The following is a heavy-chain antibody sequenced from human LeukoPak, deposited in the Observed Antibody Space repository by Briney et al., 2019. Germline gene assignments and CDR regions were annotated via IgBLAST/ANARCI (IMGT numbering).Heavy chain of an antibody. J-gene: IGHJ4*02. Sequence: PGGSLRLSCAASGFTFSSYGMHWVRQAPGKGLEWVAFIRYDGSNKYYADSVKGRFTISRDNSKNTLYLQMNSLRAEETAVYYCAKSRGYSYGYPFDYWGQGTLVTVSS. V-gene: IGHV3-30*02. CDR3: AKSRGYSYGYPFDY. D-gene: IGHD5-18*01. CDR1: GFTFSSYG. CDR2: IRYDGSNK.